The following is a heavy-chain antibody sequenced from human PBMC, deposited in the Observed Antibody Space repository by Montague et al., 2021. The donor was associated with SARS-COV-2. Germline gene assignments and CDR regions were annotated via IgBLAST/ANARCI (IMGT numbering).Heavy chain of an antibody. CDR2: IYHSGST. V-gene: IGHV4-59*01. CDR1: GGSISSYY. Sequence: SETLSLTCAVYGGSISSYYWSWIRQSPGKGLEWIGYIYHSGSTNYNPSLKSRVTISVDTSKNQFSLKLSSVTAADTAVYYCARRSLGYCSGGSCHSAFDPWGQGTLVTVSS. D-gene: IGHD2-15*01. J-gene: IGHJ5*02. CDR3: ARRSLGYCSGGSCHSAFDP.